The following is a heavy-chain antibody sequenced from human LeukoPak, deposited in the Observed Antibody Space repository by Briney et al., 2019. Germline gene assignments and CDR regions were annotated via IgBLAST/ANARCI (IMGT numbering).Heavy chain of an antibody. J-gene: IGHJ5*02. Sequence: GSLRLSCAASGFTFSSYWMNWVRQAPGKGLVWVSRIASDGSSTTYADSVKGRFTISRDNAKNTVYLEMNSLSVEDTATYYCIRDFRSADLWGQGTLVTVTS. CDR1: GFTFSSYW. V-gene: IGHV3-74*01. CDR2: IASDGSST. CDR3: IRDFRSADL.